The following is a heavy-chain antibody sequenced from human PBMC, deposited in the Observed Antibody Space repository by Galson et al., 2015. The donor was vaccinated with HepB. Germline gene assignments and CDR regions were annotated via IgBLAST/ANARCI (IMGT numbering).Heavy chain of an antibody. V-gene: IGHV3-48*02. CDR2: ISSSSSTI. CDR1: GFTFSSYS. Sequence: SLRLSCAASGFTFSSYSMNWVRQAPGKGLEWVSYISSSSSTIYYADSVKGRFTISRDNAKNSLYLQMNSLRDEDTAVYYCARRLGPDSGSYEDYWGQGTLVTVSS. CDR3: ARRLGPDSGSYEDY. D-gene: IGHD1-26*01. J-gene: IGHJ4*02.